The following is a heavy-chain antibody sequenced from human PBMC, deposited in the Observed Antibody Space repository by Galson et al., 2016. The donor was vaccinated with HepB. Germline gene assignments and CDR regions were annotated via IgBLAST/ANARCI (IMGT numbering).Heavy chain of an antibody. CDR3: ARQGESRGGRAAAAGTDY. V-gene: IGHV3-21*04. CDR2: ISRGSAYI. Sequence: SLRLSCAASGFTFSSYNLNWVRQAPGKGLEWVSSISRGSAYIYYADSVKGRFTISRDNAKNSLYLQMHSLKASDAAMYFCARQGESRGGRAAAAGTDYWGQGTLVTVSS. CDR1: GFTFSSYN. D-gene: IGHD6-13*01. J-gene: IGHJ4*02.